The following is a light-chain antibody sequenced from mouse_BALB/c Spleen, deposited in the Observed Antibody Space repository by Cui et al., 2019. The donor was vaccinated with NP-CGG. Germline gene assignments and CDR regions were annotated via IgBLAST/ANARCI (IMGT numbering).Light chain of an antibody. J-gene: IGLJ1*01. CDR3: ALWYSNHWV. CDR1: TVAVTTSNY. V-gene: IGLV1*01. CDR2: GTN. Sequence: QAVVTQESALTTSPGETVTLTCRSSTVAVTTSNYANWVQEKPDHFFTGLIGGTNNRPPGVPARFSGSLIGDKAALTITGAQTEDEAIYFCALWYSNHWVFGGGTKLTVL.